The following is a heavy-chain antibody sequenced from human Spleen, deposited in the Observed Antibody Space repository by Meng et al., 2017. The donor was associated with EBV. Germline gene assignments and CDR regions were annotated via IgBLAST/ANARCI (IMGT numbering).Heavy chain of an antibody. J-gene: IGHJ4*02. CDR1: GYIFTKFG. CDR2: ISTYNDNA. Sequence: QGQLVQSGNEVKKPGASVKVSCKASGYIFTKFGINWVRHAPGQGLEWLGWISTYNDNANYAPALRDRVTMTTDTSANTVYLDLRNLRSDDTAVYYCTRGDLWGQGTLVTVPS. V-gene: IGHV1-18*01. CDR3: TRGDL.